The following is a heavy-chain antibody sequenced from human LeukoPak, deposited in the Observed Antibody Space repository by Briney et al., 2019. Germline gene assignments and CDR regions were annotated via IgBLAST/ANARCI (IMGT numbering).Heavy chain of an antibody. CDR3: AKDMNVGLDAFDI. D-gene: IGHD1-26*01. J-gene: IGHJ3*02. CDR2: ISGSGGST. Sequence: PGGSLRLSCAASGFTFSSYGMSWVRQAPGKGLEWVSAISGSGGSTYYADSVKGRFTISRDNSKNTLYLQMNSLRAEDTAVYYCAKDMNVGLDAFDIWGQGTMVTVSS. V-gene: IGHV3-23*01. CDR1: GFTFSSYG.